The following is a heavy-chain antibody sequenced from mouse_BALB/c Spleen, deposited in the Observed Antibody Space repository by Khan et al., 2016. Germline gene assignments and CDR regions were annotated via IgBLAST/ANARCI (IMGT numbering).Heavy chain of an antibody. Sequence: QVQLQQSGAELAKPGASVKMSCKASGYTFTDYWMHWVKQRPGQGLEWIGYINPNTGYTEYNQKFKDKATLTADKSSSTAYMQLSSLTSEDSAVYDCARWSYYYGSSYGWLAYWGQGTLVTVSA. CDR2: INPNTGYT. J-gene: IGHJ3*01. CDR1: GYTFTDYW. D-gene: IGHD1-1*01. CDR3: ARWSYYYGSSYGWLAY. V-gene: IGHV1-7*01.